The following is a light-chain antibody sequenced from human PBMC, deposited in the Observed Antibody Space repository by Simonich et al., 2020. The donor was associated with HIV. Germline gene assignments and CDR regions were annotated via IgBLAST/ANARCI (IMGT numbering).Light chain of an antibody. V-gene: IGKV1-39*01. CDR1: QSISNY. CDR3: QQSYSSLSYT. J-gene: IGKJ2*01. Sequence: DIQMPQSPSSLSASVGDRVTITCRTSQSISNYLNWYQQKPGKAPKLLIYAESNLQSGVPSRFSGSGSGTDFTLTISSLQPEDVATYYCQQSYSSLSYTFGLGTKLEIK. CDR2: AES.